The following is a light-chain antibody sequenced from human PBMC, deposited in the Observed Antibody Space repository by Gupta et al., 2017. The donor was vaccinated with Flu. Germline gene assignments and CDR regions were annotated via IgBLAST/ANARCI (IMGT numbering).Light chain of an antibody. CDR2: LGS. Sequence: TPVESASIAGRSSQSRLESNGNNCLTWYLQKPGQSAQHLIYLGSYRASGVPDRFSSSRSGTNFTLQIIRVEAEDVCLYYCMQGLQTPLTFGLGTRVEIK. CDR3: MQGLQTPLT. CDR1: QSRLESNGNNC. J-gene: IGKJ1*01. V-gene: IGKV2-28*01.